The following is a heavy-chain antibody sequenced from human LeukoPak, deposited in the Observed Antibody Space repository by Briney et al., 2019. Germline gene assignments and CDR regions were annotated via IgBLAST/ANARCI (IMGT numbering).Heavy chain of an antibody. D-gene: IGHD2-2*01. V-gene: IGHV4-39*07. CDR1: GGSISSSTYY. CDR2: ISYTGST. J-gene: IGHJ4*02. CDR3: ARVGEEGYCSSTSCYYY. Sequence: SETLSLTCTVSGGSISSSTYYWGWIRQPPGKGLEWIGSISYTGSTYYNPSLKSRVTISVDTSKNQFSLKLSSVTAADTAVYYCARVGEEGYCSSTSCYYYWGQGTLVTVSS.